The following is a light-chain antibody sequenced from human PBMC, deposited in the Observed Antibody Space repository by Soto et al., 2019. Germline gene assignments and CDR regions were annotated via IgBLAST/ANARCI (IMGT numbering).Light chain of an antibody. J-gene: IGKJ1*01. Sequence: DIQMTQSPSSVSASVGDRVTITCRASQSISNYLAWYQQKPGKAPKLLIYKASNLDSGVPSRFSGSGSGTEFTLTISSLQPDDFATYYCQQYPSFSRTFGQGTKVDIK. V-gene: IGKV1-5*03. CDR2: KAS. CDR1: QSISNY. CDR3: QQYPSFSRT.